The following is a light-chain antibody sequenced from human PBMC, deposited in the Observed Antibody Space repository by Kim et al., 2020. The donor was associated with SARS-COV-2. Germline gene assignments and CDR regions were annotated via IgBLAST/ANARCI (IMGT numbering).Light chain of an antibody. CDR3: QQYGDSPCT. V-gene: IGKV3-20*01. CDR2: GAS. CDR1: QSVDSNY. Sequence: EIVLTQSPGTLSLSPGERATLSCRASQSVDSNYLACYQQKPGQAPRLLIYGASNRATGIPDRFSGSGSGTDFTLTISRLEPEDFAVYSCQQYGDSPCTFGQGTKLEI. J-gene: IGKJ2*02.